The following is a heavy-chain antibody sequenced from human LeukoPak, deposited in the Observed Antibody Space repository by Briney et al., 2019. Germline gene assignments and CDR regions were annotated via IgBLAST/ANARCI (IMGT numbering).Heavy chain of an antibody. J-gene: IGHJ6*04. CDR3: ARGNYDILTGSGNYYYGMDV. Sequence: GGSLRLSCAASGFTFSSYWMHWVRQAPGKGLVWVSRINSDGSSTSYADSVKGRFTISRDNAKNTLYLQMNSLRAEDTAGYYCARGNYDILTGSGNYYYGMDVWGKGTTVTVSS. CDR1: GFTFSSYW. D-gene: IGHD3-9*01. V-gene: IGHV3-74*01. CDR2: INSDGSST.